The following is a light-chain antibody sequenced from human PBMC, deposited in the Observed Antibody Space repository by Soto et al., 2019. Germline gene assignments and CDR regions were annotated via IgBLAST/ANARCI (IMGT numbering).Light chain of an antibody. J-gene: IGKJ2*01. CDR2: DAS. CDR3: QQYSSAST. V-gene: IGKV1-5*01. Sequence: DIQMTQSPSSLSASVGDRVTITCRASQSISQYLAWYQQKPGKAPKLLIYDASTLEGGIPSRFSGSGSGTKFTLTISSLQPADFATYYCQQYSSASTFVQGTKLGIK. CDR1: QSISQY.